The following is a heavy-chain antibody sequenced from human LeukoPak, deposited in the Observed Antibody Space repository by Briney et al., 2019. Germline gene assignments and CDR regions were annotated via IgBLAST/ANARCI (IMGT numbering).Heavy chain of an antibody. V-gene: IGHV3-23*01. CDR2: IGGSGSRT. J-gene: IGHJ3*02. CDR3: ARVSTAMVNAFDI. D-gene: IGHD5-18*01. CDR1: GFTFSSYA. Sequence: GGSLRLSCAASGFTFSSYAMSWVRQAPGKSLEWVSGIGGSGSRTYYADSVKGRFTISRDNSKNTLYLQMNSLRAEDTAVYYCARVSTAMVNAFDIWGQGTMVTVSS.